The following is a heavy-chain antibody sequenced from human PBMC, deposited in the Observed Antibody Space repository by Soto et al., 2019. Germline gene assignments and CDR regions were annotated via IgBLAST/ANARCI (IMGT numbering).Heavy chain of an antibody. V-gene: IGHV5-51*01. CDR1: GYSFSTYW. CDR3: ARQIYVSDTGTNLQYYFDS. CDR2: IYPGDSDT. Sequence: GESLKISCQGSGYSFSTYWIGWVRQMPGKGLEWMGIIYPGDSDTRYSPSFQGQVTISVDESLTTTYLQWSSLKASDTAMYYCARQIYVSDTGTNLQYYFDSWGEGTPVTVSS. D-gene: IGHD2-8*01. J-gene: IGHJ4*02.